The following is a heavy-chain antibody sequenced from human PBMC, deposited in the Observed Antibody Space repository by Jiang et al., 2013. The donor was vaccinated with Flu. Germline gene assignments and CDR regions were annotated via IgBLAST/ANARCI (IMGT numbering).Heavy chain of an antibody. CDR3: AIGIFGESLGF. CDR1: GDSISSYY. J-gene: IGHJ5*01. CDR2: ISYGGSA. V-gene: IGHV4-59*01. Sequence: PGLVKPSETLSLTCTVSGDSISSYYWSWIRQPPGKGLEWIGYISYGGSANYNPSLRSRVTISVDTSKNQFSLKLTSVTAADTAVYYCAIGIFGESLGFWGHGTLVTVSS. D-gene: IGHD3-10*01.